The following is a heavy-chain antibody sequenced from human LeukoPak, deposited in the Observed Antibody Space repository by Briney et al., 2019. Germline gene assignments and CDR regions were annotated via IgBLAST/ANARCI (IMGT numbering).Heavy chain of an antibody. D-gene: IGHD3-3*01. CDR2: ISAYNGNT. V-gene: IGHV1-18*01. J-gene: IGHJ6*02. CDR3: ARESQRITIFGVPPEGMDV. CDR1: GYTFTSYG. Sequence: ASVKVSCKASGYTFTSYGISWVRQAPGQGLECMGWISAYNGNTNYAQKLQGRVTMTTDTSTSTAYMELRSLRSDDTAVYYCARESQRITIFGVPPEGMDVWGQGTTVTVSS.